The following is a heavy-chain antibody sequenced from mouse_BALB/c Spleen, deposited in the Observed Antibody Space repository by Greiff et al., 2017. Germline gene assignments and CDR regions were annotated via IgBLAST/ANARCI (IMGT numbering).Heavy chain of an antibody. J-gene: IGHJ3*01. CDR3: ARERTGAWFAY. CDR2: ISYSGST. CDR1: GYSITSDYA. Sequence: EVKLMESGPGLVKPSQSLSLTCTVTGYSITSDYAWNWIRQFPGNKLEWMGYISYSGSTSYNPSLKSRISITRDTSKNQFFLQLNSVTTEDTATYYCARERTGAWFAYWGQGTLVTVSA. V-gene: IGHV3-2*02. D-gene: IGHD4-1*01.